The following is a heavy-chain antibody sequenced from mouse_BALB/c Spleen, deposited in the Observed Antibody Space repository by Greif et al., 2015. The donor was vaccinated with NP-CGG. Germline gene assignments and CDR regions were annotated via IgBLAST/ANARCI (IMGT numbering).Heavy chain of an antibody. V-gene: IGHV1S81*02. CDR2: INPSNGRT. Sequence: VQLQQSGAELVKPGASVKLSCKASGYTFTSYWMHWVKQRPGQGLEWIGEINPSNGRTNYNEKFKSKAILTVDKSSSTAYMQLSSLTSEDSAVYYCAIYDGYYYYAMDYWGQGTSVTVSS. D-gene: IGHD2-3*01. CDR3: AIYDGYYYYAMDY. CDR1: GYTFTSYW. J-gene: IGHJ4*01.